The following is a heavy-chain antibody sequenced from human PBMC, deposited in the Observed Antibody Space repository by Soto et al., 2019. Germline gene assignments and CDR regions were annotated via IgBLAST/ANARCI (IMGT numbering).Heavy chain of an antibody. D-gene: IGHD3-10*01. V-gene: IGHV3-30-3*01. Sequence: QVQLVESGGGVVQPGRSLRLSCAASGFTFSSYAMHWVRQAPGKGLEWVAVISYDGSNKYYADSVKGRFTISRDNSKNTLYLQMNSLRAEDTAVYYCASGEQHLINWYFDLWGRGTLVTVSS. CDR3: ASGEQHLINWYFDL. J-gene: IGHJ2*01. CDR1: GFTFSSYA. CDR2: ISYDGSNK.